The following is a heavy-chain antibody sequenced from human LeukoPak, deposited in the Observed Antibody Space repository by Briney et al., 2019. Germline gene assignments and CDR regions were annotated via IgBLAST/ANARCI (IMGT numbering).Heavy chain of an antibody. CDR2: IIPIFGTA. J-gene: IGHJ4*02. CDR3: ARDKLYYDYVWGSYRYKPQFDY. D-gene: IGHD3-16*02. Sequence: VASVKVSCKASGYTFTSYYMHWVRQAPGQGLEWMGGIIPIFGTANYAQKFQGRVTITADESTSTAYMELSSLRSEDTAVYYCARDKLYYDYVWGSYRYKPQFDYWGQGTLVTVSS. CDR1: GYTFTSYY. V-gene: IGHV1-69*13.